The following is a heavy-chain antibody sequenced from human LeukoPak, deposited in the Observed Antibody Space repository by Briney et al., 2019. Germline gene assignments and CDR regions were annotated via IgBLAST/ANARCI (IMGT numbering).Heavy chain of an antibody. V-gene: IGHV3-9*01. CDR3: ARDESGTDY. CDR2: ISWNSGSI. Sequence: PGGSLRLSCAASGFTFDDYAMHWVRQAPGKGLEWVSGISWNSGSIGYADSVKGRFTISRDNAKNSLYLQMNSLRAEDTAVYYCARDESGTDYWGQGTLVTVSS. CDR1: GFTFDDYA. J-gene: IGHJ4*02.